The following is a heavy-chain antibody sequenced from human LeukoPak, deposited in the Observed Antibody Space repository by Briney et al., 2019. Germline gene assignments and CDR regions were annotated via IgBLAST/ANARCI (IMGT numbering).Heavy chain of an antibody. V-gene: IGHV4-38-2*02. CDR1: GYSISSGYY. Sequence: KSSETLSLTCTVSGYSISSGYYWGWIRQPPGKGLEWIGSIYHSGSTYYNPSLKSRVTISVDTSKNQFSLKLSSVTAADTAVYYCARDLNQMATILEFIGMFDPWGQGTLVTVSS. D-gene: IGHD5-24*01. CDR3: ARDLNQMATILEFIGMFDP. J-gene: IGHJ5*02. CDR2: IYHSGST.